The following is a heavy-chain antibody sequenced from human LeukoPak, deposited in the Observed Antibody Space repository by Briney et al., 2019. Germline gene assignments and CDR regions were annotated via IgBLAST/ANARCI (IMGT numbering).Heavy chain of an antibody. V-gene: IGHV3-7*01. CDR1: GFTFTKYW. Sequence: PGGSLRLPCAASGFTFTKYWMSWVRQAPGKGPEWVANIKEDGSEKSYVDSVKGRFTISRDNARNSLFLQMNSLRADDTAVYYCTSAWNDGNNFWGQGTLVSVSA. D-gene: IGHD1-1*01. J-gene: IGHJ4*02. CDR3: TSAWNDGNNF. CDR2: IKEDGSEK.